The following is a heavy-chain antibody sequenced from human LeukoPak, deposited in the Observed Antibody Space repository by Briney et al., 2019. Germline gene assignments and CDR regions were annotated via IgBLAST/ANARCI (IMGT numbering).Heavy chain of an antibody. CDR2: INAGNGNT. J-gene: IGHJ4*02. Sequence: GASVKVSCKASGYTFTSYAMHWVRQAPGQRLEWMGWINAGNGNTKFSQKFQGRVTITRDTSASTAYMELSSLRSEDTAVCYCARAREWELLDYWGQGTLVTVSS. V-gene: IGHV1-3*01. CDR1: GYTFTSYA. D-gene: IGHD1-26*01. CDR3: ARAREWELLDY.